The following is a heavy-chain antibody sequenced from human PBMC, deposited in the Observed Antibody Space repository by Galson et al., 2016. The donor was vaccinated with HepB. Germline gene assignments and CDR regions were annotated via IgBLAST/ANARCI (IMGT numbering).Heavy chain of an antibody. CDR3: ARERGNYHYFDY. CDR2: ISTYNGNT. J-gene: IGHJ4*02. V-gene: IGHV1-18*01. D-gene: IGHD1-7*01. Sequence: QSGAEVKKPGASVKVSCKASGYSFTNYGISWVRQAPGQGLEWMGWISTYNGNTNYAQKLQGRVTMTTDTSTSKAYMELRSLRSDDTAVYYCARERGNYHYFDYWGQGTLVTVSS. CDR1: GYSFTNYG.